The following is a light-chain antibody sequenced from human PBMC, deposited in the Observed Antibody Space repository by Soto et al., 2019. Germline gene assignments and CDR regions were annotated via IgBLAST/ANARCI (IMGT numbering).Light chain of an antibody. CDR1: QSISSW. CDR2: DAP. Sequence: DIQMIQSPSTLSASVGDRVTITCRASQSISSWLAWYQQKPGKAPKLLIYDAPSLESGVPSRFSGSGSGTEFTLTISSLQPDDFATYYCQQYNSYPWTFGQGTKVEIK. CDR3: QQYNSYPWT. J-gene: IGKJ1*01. V-gene: IGKV1-5*01.